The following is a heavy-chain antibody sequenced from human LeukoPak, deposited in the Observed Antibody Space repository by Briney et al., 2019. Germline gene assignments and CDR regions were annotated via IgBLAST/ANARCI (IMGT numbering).Heavy chain of an antibody. D-gene: IGHD6-13*01. CDR2: IYPDDSDT. Sequence: GESLKISCKGSGYSFTTYWIGWVRQMPGEGLEWMGIIYPDDSDTRYSPSFQGQVTISADKSISTAYLQWSSLRASDTAMYYCARSSSNHHLWGQGTLVTVSS. V-gene: IGHV5-51*01. CDR3: ARSSSNHHL. CDR1: GYSFTTYW. J-gene: IGHJ4*02.